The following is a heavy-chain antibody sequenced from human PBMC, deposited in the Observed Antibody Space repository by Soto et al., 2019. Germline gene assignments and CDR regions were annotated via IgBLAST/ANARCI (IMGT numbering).Heavy chain of an antibody. CDR2: ISASGITT. CDR1: GFTFSSFA. Sequence: GGSLRLSCAASGFTFSSFAMSWVRQAPGKGLEWVSSISASGITTHYADSVKGRFTISRDRSKNTLYLQMDSLRAEDTAVYFCAKHWSGTWGLEYLLYYFDYWGQGTLVTVSS. J-gene: IGHJ4*02. CDR3: AKHWSGTWGLEYLLYYFDY. V-gene: IGHV3-23*01. D-gene: IGHD3-3*01.